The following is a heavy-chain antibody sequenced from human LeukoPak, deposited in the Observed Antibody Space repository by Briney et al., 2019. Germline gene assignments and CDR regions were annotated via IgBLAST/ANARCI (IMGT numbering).Heavy chain of an antibody. Sequence: GGSLRLSCAASGFPVNSKFMSWVRQAPGKGLERVSLINSGGSTYYADSVRGRFTISRDNTKNTLYLQMNSLRAEDTAVYYCARAALVRGVDYFDSWGQGTLVTVSS. D-gene: IGHD3-10*01. V-gene: IGHV3-53*01. CDR1: GFPVNSKF. CDR3: ARAALVRGVDYFDS. J-gene: IGHJ4*02. CDR2: INSGGST.